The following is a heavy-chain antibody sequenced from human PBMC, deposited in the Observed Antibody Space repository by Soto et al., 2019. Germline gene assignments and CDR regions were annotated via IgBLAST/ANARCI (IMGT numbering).Heavy chain of an antibody. CDR2: IYFTGNT. CDR1: GGSITSSSHF. V-gene: IGHV4-39*01. Sequence: PSETLSLTCTASGGSITSSSHFWGWVRQPAGKGLEWIGTIYFTGNTYYTPSLKSRLTMSIDTSKNEFSLRLNSVTAADTAVYDCAGQTFTIAAASYGRSNWFDPWGPGTLVTVSS. CDR3: AGQTFTIAAASYGRSNWFDP. D-gene: IGHD6-25*01. J-gene: IGHJ5*02.